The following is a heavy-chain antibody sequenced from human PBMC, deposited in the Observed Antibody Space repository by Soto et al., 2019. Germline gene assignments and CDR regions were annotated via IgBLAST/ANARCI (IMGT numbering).Heavy chain of an antibody. V-gene: IGHV3-11*01. D-gene: IGHD6-19*01. CDR2: ITSSGSTI. CDR3: ARENEQWVAADN. Sequence: GALRVSGAASVFTFSDYYMSWIRQAPGKGLEWVSYITSSGSTIYYADSVKGRFTISRDNAKNSLYLQMNSLRAEDTAVYYCARENEQWVAADNWGQGTLVTVS. J-gene: IGHJ4*02. CDR1: VFTFSDYY.